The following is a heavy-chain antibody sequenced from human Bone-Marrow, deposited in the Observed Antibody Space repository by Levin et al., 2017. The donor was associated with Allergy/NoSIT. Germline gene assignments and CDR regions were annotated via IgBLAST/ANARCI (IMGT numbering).Heavy chain of an antibody. V-gene: IGHV3-7*01. Sequence: SCVGSGFTFSTSWMSWVRQAPGKGLEWVANINTDGSDKYYVDSVKGRFNISRDNAKNSVYLQMNSLRAEDTAVYYCARSWYHAFDIWGRGTMVSVSS. D-gene: IGHD6-13*01. CDR1: GFTFSTSW. CDR3: ARSWYHAFDI. CDR2: INTDGSDK. J-gene: IGHJ3*02.